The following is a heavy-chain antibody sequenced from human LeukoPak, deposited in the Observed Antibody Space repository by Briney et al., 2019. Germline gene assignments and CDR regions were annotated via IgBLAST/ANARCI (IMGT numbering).Heavy chain of an antibody. V-gene: IGHV1-2*02. Sequence: ASVKVSCKASGYTFTGYYMHWVRQAPGQGLEWMGWINPNSGGTNYAQKFQGRVTMTRDTSISTAYMELSRLRSDDTAVYYCAIFSVDTAMVTDYWGQGTLVTVSS. D-gene: IGHD5-18*01. CDR1: GYTFTGYY. CDR3: AIFSVDTAMVTDY. CDR2: INPNSGGT. J-gene: IGHJ4*02.